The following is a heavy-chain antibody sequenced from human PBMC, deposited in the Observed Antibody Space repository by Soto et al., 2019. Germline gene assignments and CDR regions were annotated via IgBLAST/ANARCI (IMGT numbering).Heavy chain of an antibody. V-gene: IGHV1-69*01. J-gene: IGHJ4*02. Sequence: QVQLVQSGAEVKKPGSSVKVSCKASGVTFSRQDMRWVRQAPGQGLEWMGGIIPIFGTPQYAEKFQDRVTITADESTSTAYMELSSLTSEDTAVYYCARGGSGYVWFNEFWGQGTLVTVSS. CDR1: GVTFSRQD. CDR2: IIPIFGTP. D-gene: IGHD3-22*01. CDR3: ARGGSGYVWFNEF.